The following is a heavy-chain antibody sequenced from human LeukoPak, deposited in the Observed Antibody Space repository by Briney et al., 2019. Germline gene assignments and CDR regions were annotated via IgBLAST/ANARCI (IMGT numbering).Heavy chain of an antibody. V-gene: IGHV4-59*01. J-gene: IGHJ4*02. CDR2: IYYSGST. Sequence: SETLSLTCTVSGGSISSYYWGWIRQPPGKGLEWIGYIYYSGSTNYNPSLKSRVTISVDTSKNQFSLKLSSVTAADTAVYYCAGGVVVPAAPYYFDYWGQGTLVTVSS. CDR1: GGSISSYY. CDR3: AGGVVVPAAPYYFDY. D-gene: IGHD2-2*01.